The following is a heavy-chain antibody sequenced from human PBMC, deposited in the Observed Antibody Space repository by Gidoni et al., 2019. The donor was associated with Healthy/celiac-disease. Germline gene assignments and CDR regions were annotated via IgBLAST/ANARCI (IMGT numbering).Heavy chain of an antibody. J-gene: IGHJ3*02. Sequence: EVKKPGSSVKVSCKASGGTFSSYAISWVRQAPGQGLEWMGGIIPIFGTANYAQKFQGRVTITADESTSTAYMELSSLRSEDTAVYYCARSPSGYYDSSGIYLGAFDIWGQGTMVTVSS. V-gene: IGHV1-69*01. CDR1: GGTFSSYA. CDR3: ARSPSGYYDSSGIYLGAFDI. D-gene: IGHD3-22*01. CDR2: IIPIFGTA.